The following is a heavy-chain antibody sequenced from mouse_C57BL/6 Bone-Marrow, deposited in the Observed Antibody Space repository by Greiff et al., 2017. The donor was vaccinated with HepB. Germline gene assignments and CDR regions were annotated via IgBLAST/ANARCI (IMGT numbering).Heavy chain of an antibody. Sequence: QVQLKQSGAELVRPGASVTLSCKASGYTFTDYEMHWVKQTPVHGLEWIGAIDPETGGTAYNQKFKGKAILTADKSSSTAYMELRSLTSEDSAVYYCTRSTTLVARDWFAYWGQGTLVTVSA. CDR3: TRSTTLVARDWFAY. J-gene: IGHJ3*01. CDR2: IDPETGGT. V-gene: IGHV1-15*01. D-gene: IGHD1-1*01. CDR1: GYTFTDYE.